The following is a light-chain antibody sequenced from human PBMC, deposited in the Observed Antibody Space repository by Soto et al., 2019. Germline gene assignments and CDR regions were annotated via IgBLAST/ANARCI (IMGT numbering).Light chain of an antibody. CDR3: QQYNSYPPT. J-gene: IGKJ1*01. CDR2: NTS. V-gene: IGKV1-5*03. Sequence: LAWYQQEPGKAPTLLIHNTSSLQSGVPSRCSGSGSGTDLPLTISSLHPDDFATYYPQQYNSYPPTFGQGTKVDIK.